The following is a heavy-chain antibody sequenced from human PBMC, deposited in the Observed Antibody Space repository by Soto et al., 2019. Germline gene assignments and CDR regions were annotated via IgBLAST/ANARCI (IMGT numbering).Heavy chain of an antibody. CDR1: GGSISSYY. Sequence: ETLSLTCTVSGGSISSYYWSWIRQPAGKGLEWIGRIYTSGSTNYNPSLKSRVTMSVDTSKNQFSLKLSSVTAADTAVYYCARGYYYGSGSYYLDYYYYGMDVWGQGTTVTVSS. CDR2: IYTSGST. CDR3: ARGYYYGSGSYYLDYYYYGMDV. J-gene: IGHJ6*02. V-gene: IGHV4-4*07. D-gene: IGHD3-10*01.